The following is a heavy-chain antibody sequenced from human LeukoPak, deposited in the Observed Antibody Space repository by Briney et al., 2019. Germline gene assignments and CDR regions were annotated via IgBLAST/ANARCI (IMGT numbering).Heavy chain of an antibody. D-gene: IGHD2-21*02. J-gene: IGHJ4*02. Sequence: PGRSLRLSCAASGFTFSSYGMHWVRQAPGKGLEWVAVISYDGSNKYYADSVKGRFTISRDNSKNTLYLQMNSLRAEDTAVYYCARPYCGGDCYSDYWGQGTLVTVPS. CDR3: ARPYCGGDCYSDY. V-gene: IGHV3-30*03. CDR1: GFTFSSYG. CDR2: ISYDGSNK.